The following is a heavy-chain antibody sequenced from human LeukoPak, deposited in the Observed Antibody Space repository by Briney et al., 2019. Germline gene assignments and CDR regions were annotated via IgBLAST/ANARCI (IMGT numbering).Heavy chain of an antibody. CDR3: ARDYARPSSSGWFDP. CDR1: GGSISSYY. J-gene: IGHJ5*02. V-gene: IGHV4-4*07. Sequence: SETLSLTCTVSGGSISSYYWSWIRQPAGKGLEWIGRIYTSGSTNYNPSLKSRVTMSVDTSKNQFSLKLSSVTAADTAVYYCARDYARPSSSGWFDPWGQGTLVTVSS. D-gene: IGHD6-6*01. CDR2: IYTSGST.